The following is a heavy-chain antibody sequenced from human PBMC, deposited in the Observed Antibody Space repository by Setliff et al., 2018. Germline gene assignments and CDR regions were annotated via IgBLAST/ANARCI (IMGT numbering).Heavy chain of an antibody. V-gene: IGHV4-38-2*02. CDR3: ARDGPLTFCHGDCYFDY. Sequence: PSETLSLTCAVSGYSISSGYYWGWIRQPPGKGLEWIGSIYHSGSTYYNPSLKSRVTISVDTSKNQFSLKLSSVTAADTAVYYCARDGPLTFCHGDCYFDYWGQGTLVTVSS. CDR2: IYHSGST. D-gene: IGHD2-21*02. J-gene: IGHJ4*02. CDR1: GYSISSGYY.